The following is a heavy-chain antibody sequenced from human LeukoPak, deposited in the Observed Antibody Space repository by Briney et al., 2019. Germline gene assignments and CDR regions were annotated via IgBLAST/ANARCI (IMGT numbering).Heavy chain of an antibody. D-gene: IGHD6-13*01. J-gene: IGHJ4*02. Sequence: PGGSLRLSCAASGFTFSRYSMNWVRQAPGKGLEWVSSISSSSSYIYYADSLKGRFTISRDNSKNTLYLQMNSLRAEDTAVYYCGREGRSGIAAAAKPVGYFDYWGQGTLVTVSS. CDR3: GREGRSGIAAAAKPVGYFDY. CDR2: ISSSSSYI. CDR1: GFTFSRYS. V-gene: IGHV3-21*01.